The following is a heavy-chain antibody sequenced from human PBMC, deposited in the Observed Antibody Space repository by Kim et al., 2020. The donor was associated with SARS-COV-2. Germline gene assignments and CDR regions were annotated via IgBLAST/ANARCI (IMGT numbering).Heavy chain of an antibody. Sequence: NYAQKFQDRVTITRDRSMSTAYMELSSLRSEDTAMYYCATSEGGWYNFDYWGQGTLVTVSS. CDR3: ATSEGGWYNFDY. V-gene: IGHV1-45*02. J-gene: IGHJ4*02. D-gene: IGHD6-19*01.